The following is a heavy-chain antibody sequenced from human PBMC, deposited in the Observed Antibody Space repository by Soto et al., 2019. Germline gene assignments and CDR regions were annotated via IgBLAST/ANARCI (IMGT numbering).Heavy chain of an antibody. J-gene: IGHJ4*02. Sequence: SETLSLTCAVSGGSISRSNWWSWVRQPPGKGLEWIGEIYHSGSTNYNPSLKSRVTISVDKSENQFSLKLSSVTAADTAVYYCARVAVAGKRVDYWGQGTLVTVSS. CDR2: IYHSGST. CDR3: ARVAVAGKRVDY. CDR1: GGSISRSNW. D-gene: IGHD6-19*01. V-gene: IGHV4-4*02.